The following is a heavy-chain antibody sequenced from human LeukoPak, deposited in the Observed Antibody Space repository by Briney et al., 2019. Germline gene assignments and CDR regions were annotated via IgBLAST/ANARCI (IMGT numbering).Heavy chain of an antibody. CDR1: GFTFSSYW. CDR2: IKQDGSEK. Sequence: GGSLRLSCAASGFTFSSYWMSWVRQAPGKGLEWVANIKQDGSEKYYVDSVKGRFTISKDNAKNSLYLQMNSLRAEDTAVYYFARRASYCGGDCYSGRYNWFDRWGQGTLVTVSS. D-gene: IGHD2-21*02. J-gene: IGHJ5*02. CDR3: ARRASYCGGDCYSGRYNWFDR. V-gene: IGHV3-7*01.